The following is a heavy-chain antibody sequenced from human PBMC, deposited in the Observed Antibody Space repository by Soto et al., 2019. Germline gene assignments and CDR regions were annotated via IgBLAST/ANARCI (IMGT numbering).Heavy chain of an antibody. CDR2: ICWHDDK. D-gene: IGHD3-16*01. Sequence: GPTPVTPTQTLPLTCPFSGFSLSTTGLGVSWIRQPPGKALWWLALICWHDDKRYSPSLKSRLTITKDTSKNQVVLTLTNMEPVDTATYYCAHRGGPAVGLYYFDYWGQGALVTVSS. CDR1: GFSLSTTGLG. J-gene: IGHJ4*02. CDR3: AHRGGPAVGLYYFDY. V-gene: IGHV2-5*01.